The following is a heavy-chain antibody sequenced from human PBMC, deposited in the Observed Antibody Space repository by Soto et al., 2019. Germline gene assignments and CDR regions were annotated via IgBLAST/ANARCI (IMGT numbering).Heavy chain of an antibody. V-gene: IGHV4-34*01. D-gene: IGHD6-13*01. J-gene: IGHJ5*02. CDR3: ARVREYSSSWYSRSSGRRDWFDP. CDR1: GGSFSGYY. CDR2: INHSGST. Sequence: SVTLSLTCAVDGGSFSGYYLSWIRQPPGKGLEWIGEINHSGSTNYNPSLKSRVTISVDTSKNQFSLKLSSVTAADTAVYYCARVREYSSSWYSRSSGRRDWFDPWGQGTLVTVSS.